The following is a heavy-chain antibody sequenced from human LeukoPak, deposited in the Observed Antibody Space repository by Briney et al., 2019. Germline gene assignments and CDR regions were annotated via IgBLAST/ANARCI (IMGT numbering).Heavy chain of an antibody. V-gene: IGHV1-18*01. CDR3: ASSGCVGATETYYYYYYMDV. CDR1: GYTFTSYG. J-gene: IGHJ6*03. D-gene: IGHD1-26*01. Sequence: ASVKVSCKASGYTFTSYGISWVRQAPGQGLEWMGWISAYNGNTNYAQKLQGRVTMTTDTSTSTAYMELSRLRSDDTAVYYCASSGCVGATETYYYYYYMDVWGKGTTVTVSS. CDR2: ISAYNGNT.